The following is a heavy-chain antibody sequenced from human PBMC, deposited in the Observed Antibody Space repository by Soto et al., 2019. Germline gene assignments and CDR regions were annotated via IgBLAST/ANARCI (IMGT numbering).Heavy chain of an antibody. Sequence: QVQLQESGPGLVKPSQTLSLTCTVSGGSIRNSGYYWSWIRQHPGKGLEWIGYISYSGSTDYAPSLKSRVTMSVDTSKNQFSLKLSSVTAADTAVYYCARDAVTKRDFYYYSMDVWGRGTTVTVSS. D-gene: IGHD4-4*01. V-gene: IGHV4-31*03. CDR2: ISYSGST. CDR1: GGSIRNSGYY. J-gene: IGHJ6*02. CDR3: ARDAVTKRDFYYYSMDV.